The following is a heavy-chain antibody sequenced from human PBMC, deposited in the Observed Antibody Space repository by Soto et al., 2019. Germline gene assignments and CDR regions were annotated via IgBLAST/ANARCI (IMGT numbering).Heavy chain of an antibody. V-gene: IGHV3-30-3*01. CDR1: GFTFSSYA. Sequence: QVQLVESGGGVVQPGRSLRLSCAASGFTFSSYAMHWVRQAPGKGLEWVAVISYDGSNKYYADSVKGRFTISRDTSKNTLYLQMNSLRAEDTAVYYCARGVWIQLWLGPFDYWGQGTLVTVSS. J-gene: IGHJ4*02. CDR3: ARGVWIQLWLGPFDY. D-gene: IGHD5-18*01. CDR2: ISYDGSNK.